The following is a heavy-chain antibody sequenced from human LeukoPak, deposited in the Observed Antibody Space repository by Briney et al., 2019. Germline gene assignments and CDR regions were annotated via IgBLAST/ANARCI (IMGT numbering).Heavy chain of an antibody. CDR3: AREVASSYAFDI. V-gene: IGHV6-1*01. Sequence: SQTLSLTCAISGDSVSSNSAAWNWIRQSPSRGLESLGRTYFRSQWSDDYAVSVKSRITINPDTSKNQFSLQLNSVTPDDTAVYYCAREVASSYAFDIWGQGTMVTVSS. CDR2: TYFRSQWSD. CDR1: GDSVSSNSAA. J-gene: IGHJ3*02.